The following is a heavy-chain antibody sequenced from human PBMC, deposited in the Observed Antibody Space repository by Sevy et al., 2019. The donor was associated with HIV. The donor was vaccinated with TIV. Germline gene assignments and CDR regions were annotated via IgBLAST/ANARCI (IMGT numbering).Heavy chain of an antibody. CDR2: FKGKVAIFAT. D-gene: IGHD2-15*01. J-gene: IGHJ4*02. CDR1: GLGFGGFA. V-gene: IGHV3-73*01. CDR3: RSLDLVVTGATLRGRNQKTIDW. Sequence: GGSLSSSFEAPGLGFGGFAVPWVAQTFGKGWGWVGRFKGKVAIFATFSFSWVKGRFTISRDDSTKTAYLQMNSLQTEDTAIYYCRSLDLVVTGATLRGRNQKTIDWWGQGSLVTVSS.